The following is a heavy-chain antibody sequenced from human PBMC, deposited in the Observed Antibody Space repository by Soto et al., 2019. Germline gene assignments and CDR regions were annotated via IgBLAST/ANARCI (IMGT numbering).Heavy chain of an antibody. CDR2: ISGSGGTA. D-gene: IGHD1-1*01. CDR1: GFTFSSHA. J-gene: IGHJ4*02. Sequence: EVQLLESGGGSVQPGGSLRLSRAASGFTFSSHAMHWVRRPPGKGLEWVSSISGSGGTAYYADSVKGRFSISRDSLVNTLYLQMNSLRAEDTAVYYCAKGRGQNWNFDYWGQGTLVTVSP. CDR3: AKGRGQNWNFDY. V-gene: IGHV3-23*01.